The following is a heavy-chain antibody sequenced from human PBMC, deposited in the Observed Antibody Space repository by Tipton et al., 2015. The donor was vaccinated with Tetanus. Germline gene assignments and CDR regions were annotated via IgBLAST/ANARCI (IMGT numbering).Heavy chain of an antibody. D-gene: IGHD4-17*01. CDR1: GYTFMSCG. CDR3: ARDLVTTPNWELDP. CDR2: ISPYNGYT. J-gene: IGHJ5*02. V-gene: IGHV1-18*01. Sequence: QSGPEVKEPGASANVSCKTSGYTFMSCGISWVRQAPGQGLEWMGWISPYNGYTKYAEKFQDRITVTKDSSTSTVYMELRTLRSDDTAVYYCARDLVTTPNWELDPWGQGTLVPVSS.